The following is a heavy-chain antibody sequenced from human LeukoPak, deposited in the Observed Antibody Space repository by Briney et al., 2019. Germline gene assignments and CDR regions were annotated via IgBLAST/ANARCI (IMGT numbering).Heavy chain of an antibody. V-gene: IGHV4-30-2*01. CDR1: GGSISSGGYS. CDR2: IYHSGST. D-gene: IGHD2-15*01. CDR3: ARERAATLFDY. Sequence: SQTLSLTCAVSGGSISSGGYSWSWIRQPPGKGLEWIGYIYHSGSTYYNPSLKSRVTISVDRSKNQFSLKLGSVTAADTAVYYCARERAATLFDYWGQGTLVTVSS. J-gene: IGHJ4*02.